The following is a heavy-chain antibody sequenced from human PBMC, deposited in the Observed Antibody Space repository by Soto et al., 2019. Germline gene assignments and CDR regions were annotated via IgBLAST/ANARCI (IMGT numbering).Heavy chain of an antibody. Sequence: SETLSLTCTVSGGSISSGGYYWSWIRQHPGKGLEWIGYIYYSGSTYYNPSLKSRVTISVDTSKNQFSLKLSSVTAADTAVYYCARARHYYDSSGYYYFDAFDIWGQGTMVTVSS. D-gene: IGHD3-22*01. J-gene: IGHJ3*02. CDR1: GGSISSGGYY. CDR3: ARARHYYDSSGYYYFDAFDI. V-gene: IGHV4-31*03. CDR2: IYYSGST.